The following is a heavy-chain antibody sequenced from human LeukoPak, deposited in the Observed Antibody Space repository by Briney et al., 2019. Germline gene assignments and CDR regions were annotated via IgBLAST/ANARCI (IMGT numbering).Heavy chain of an antibody. CDR1: GYSFNTYW. CDR2: IFPGESNI. Sequence: GESLLIFCKGSGYSFNTYWIAWVRQLPGKGLEWMGMIFPGESNIRYSPSLQGQVTISADKSTGTAYLQWTSLKASDSAMYYCARQGTAPLDCWGQGTLVTVSS. J-gene: IGHJ4*02. CDR3: ARQGTAPLDC. D-gene: IGHD2-21*02. V-gene: IGHV5-51*01.